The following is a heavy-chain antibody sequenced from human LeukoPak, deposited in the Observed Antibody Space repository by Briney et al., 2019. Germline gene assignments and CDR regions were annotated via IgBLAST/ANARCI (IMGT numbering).Heavy chain of an antibody. CDR2: IKQDGSEK. J-gene: IGHJ4*02. D-gene: IGHD6-19*01. V-gene: IGHV3-7*01. CDR1: GFTFSSYW. CDR3: ARDGYLYSSGWSTPKNY. Sequence: PGGSLRLSCAASGFTFSSYWMSLVRQAPGKGLEWVANIKQDGSEKYYVDSVKGRFTISRDNAKNSLYLQMNGLRAEDTAVYHCARDGYLYSSGWSTPKNYWGQGTLVTVSS.